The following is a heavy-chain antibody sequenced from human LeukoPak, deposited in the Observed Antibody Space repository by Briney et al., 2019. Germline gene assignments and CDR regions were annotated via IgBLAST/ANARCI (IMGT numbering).Heavy chain of an antibody. J-gene: IGHJ4*02. CDR2: ISYDGSNK. V-gene: IGHV3-30*18. CDR1: GFTFSSYG. D-gene: IGHD6-19*01. Sequence: GRSLRLSCAASGFTFSSYGMHWVRQAPGKGLEWVAVISYDGSNKYYADSVKGRFTISRDNSKNTLYLQMNSLRAGDTAVYYCAKDIAVAGGVFDYWGQGTLVTVSS. CDR3: AKDIAVAGGVFDY.